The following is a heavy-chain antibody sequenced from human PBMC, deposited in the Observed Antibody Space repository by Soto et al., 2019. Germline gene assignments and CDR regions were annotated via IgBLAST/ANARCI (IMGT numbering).Heavy chain of an antibody. V-gene: IGHV3-7*05. CDR2: IKQDGSEK. J-gene: IGHJ4*02. CDR1: GFTFSSYW. D-gene: IGHD3-16*01. Sequence: EVQLVESGGGLVQPGGSLRLSCAASGFTFSSYWMSWVRQAPGKGLEWVANIKQDGSEKYYVDSVKGRFTISRDNAKNSLYLQMNSLRAEDTAVYYCATDLPPSPYDYVWGPNYWGQGTLVTVSS. CDR3: ATDLPPSPYDYVWGPNY.